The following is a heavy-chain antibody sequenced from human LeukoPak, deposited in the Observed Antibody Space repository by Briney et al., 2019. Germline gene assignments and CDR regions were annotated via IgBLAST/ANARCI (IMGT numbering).Heavy chain of an antibody. CDR1: GFTFDDYG. J-gene: IGHJ4*02. CDR2: INWNGGGT. Sequence: PGGSLRLSCAASGFTFDDYGMSWVRQAPGKGLEWVSGINWNGGGTGYADSVKGRFTISRDNAKNSLYLQMNSLRAEDTALYYCARGPYYYDSSGYYYVDDYWGQGTLVTVSS. CDR3: ARGPYYYDSSGYYYVDDY. D-gene: IGHD3-22*01. V-gene: IGHV3-20*04.